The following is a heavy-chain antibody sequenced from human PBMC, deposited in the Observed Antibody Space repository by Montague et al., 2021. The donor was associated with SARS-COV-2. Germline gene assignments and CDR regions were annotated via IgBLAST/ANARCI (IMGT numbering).Heavy chain of an antibody. V-gene: IGHV4-39*01. CDR3: ARQEADIVGATAFDY. CDR1: GGSISSSSYY. Sequence: SETLSLTCTVSGGSISSSSYYWGWIRQPPGKGLEWIGSIYYSGSTYYSPSLKSRVTISVDTSKNQFSLKLSSVTAADTAVYYCARQEADIVGATAFDYWGQGTLVAVSS. D-gene: IGHD1-26*01. J-gene: IGHJ4*02. CDR2: IYYSGST.